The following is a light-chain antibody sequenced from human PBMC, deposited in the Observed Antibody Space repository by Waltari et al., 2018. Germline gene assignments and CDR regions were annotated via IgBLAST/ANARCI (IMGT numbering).Light chain of an antibody. J-gene: IGLJ2*01. CDR3: AAWDDSLNGVV. CDR1: SSHIGSNT. CDR2: SNK. V-gene: IGLV1-44*01. Sequence: QSVLTQPPSASGTPGQRVTISCSGRSSHIGSNTVNWYQQLPGTAPKLLIYSNKQRPSGVPDRFSGSKSGTSASLAISGLQSEDEADYYCAAWDDSLNGVVFGGGTKLTVL.